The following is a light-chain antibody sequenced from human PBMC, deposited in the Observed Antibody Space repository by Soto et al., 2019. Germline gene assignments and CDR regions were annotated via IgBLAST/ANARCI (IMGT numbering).Light chain of an antibody. CDR2: GNS. J-gene: IGLJ3*02. CDR3: SSYTSTNTLMV. CDR1: SSNIGAGYD. Sequence: QSVLTQPPSVSGAPGQRVTISCTGSSSNIGAGYDVHWYQQVPGAAPKLLISGNSNRPSGVPDRFSGSKSGTSASLAIAGLQPEDEADYYCSSYTSTNTLMVFGGGTKLTVL. V-gene: IGLV1-40*01.